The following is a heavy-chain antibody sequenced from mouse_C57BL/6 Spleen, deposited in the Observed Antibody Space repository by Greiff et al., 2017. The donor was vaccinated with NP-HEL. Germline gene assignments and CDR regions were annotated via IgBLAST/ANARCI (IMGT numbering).Heavy chain of an antibody. CDR1: GYTFTDYE. CDR2: IDPETGGT. J-gene: IGHJ3*01. V-gene: IGHV1-15*01. D-gene: IGHD2-3*01. Sequence: VKLMESGAELVRPGASVTLSCKASGYTFTDYEMHWVKQTPVHGLEWIGAIDPETGGTAYNQKFKGKAILTADKSSSTAYMELRSLTSEDSAVYYCTNDGYYWGQGTLVTVSA. CDR3: TNDGYY.